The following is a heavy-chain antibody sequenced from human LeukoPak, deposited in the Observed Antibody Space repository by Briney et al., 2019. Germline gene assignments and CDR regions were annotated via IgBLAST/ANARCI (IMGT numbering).Heavy chain of an antibody. J-gene: IGHJ4*02. CDR3: ARDLTGETSDY. CDR1: GGTFSSYA. CDR2: IIPIFGTA. V-gene: IGHV1-69*06. D-gene: IGHD7-27*01. Sequence: SVKVSCKASGGTFSSYAISWVRQAPGQGLEWMGGIIPIFGTANYAQKFQGRVTMTWDTSISTAYLELSSLRSDDTAVYYCARDLTGETSDYWSQGTLVTVSS.